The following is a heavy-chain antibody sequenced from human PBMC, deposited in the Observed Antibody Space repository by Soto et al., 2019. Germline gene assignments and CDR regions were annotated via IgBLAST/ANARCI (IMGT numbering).Heavy chain of an antibody. Sequence: GESLKISCAASGFTFSSYAMHWVRQAPGKGLEWVAVISYDGSNKYYADSVKGRFTISRDNSKNTLYLQMNSLRAEDTAVYYCARGGAAADEYFQHWGQGTLVTVSS. V-gene: IGHV3-30-3*01. CDR2: ISYDGSNK. J-gene: IGHJ1*01. CDR3: ARGGAAADEYFQH. D-gene: IGHD6-13*01. CDR1: GFTFSSYA.